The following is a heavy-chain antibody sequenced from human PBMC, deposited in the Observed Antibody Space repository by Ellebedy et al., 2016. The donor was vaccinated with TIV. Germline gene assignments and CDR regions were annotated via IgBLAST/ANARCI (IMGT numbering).Heavy chain of an antibody. V-gene: IGHV5-10-1*01. Sequence: GESLKISXKASGYTFTSYWISWVRQVPGKGLEWLGRILTDDSHTNYSPSFQGHVTISSDKSIGTAYLHWSGLKASDTAIYYCARGYCGGGRCYSFDTWGQGTLVAVSS. CDR3: ARGYCGGGRCYSFDT. J-gene: IGHJ4*02. CDR1: GYTFTSYW. D-gene: IGHD2-15*01. CDR2: ILTDDSHT.